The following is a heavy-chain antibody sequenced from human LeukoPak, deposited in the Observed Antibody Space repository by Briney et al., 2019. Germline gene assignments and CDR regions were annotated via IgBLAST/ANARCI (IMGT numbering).Heavy chain of an antibody. V-gene: IGHV1-18*01. D-gene: IGHD3-10*01. CDR3: ARGEGYYYGSGSRNWFDP. CDR2: ISAYNGNT. CDR1: GYTFTSYG. J-gene: IGHJ5*02. Sequence: ASVKVSCKASGYTFTSYGISWVRQAPGQGLEWMGWISAYNGNTNYAQKLQGRVTMTTDTSTSTAYMELRSLRSDDTAVYYCARGEGYYYGSGSRNWFDPWGQGTLVTVSS.